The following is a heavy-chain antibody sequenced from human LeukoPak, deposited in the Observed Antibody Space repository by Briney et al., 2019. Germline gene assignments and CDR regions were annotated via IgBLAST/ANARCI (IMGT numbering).Heavy chain of an antibody. CDR3: ARVSLERQLWLPFDY. D-gene: IGHD5-18*01. CDR2: ISYDGSLK. Sequence: GRSLILSCVGSGSTFSNYGIHWVRQAPGKGLEWVTAISYDGSLKYYADSVRGRFTISRDNSKNTLYLQMNSLRTDDTAVYYCARVSLERQLWLPFDYWGQGTLVTVSS. J-gene: IGHJ4*02. CDR1: GSTFSNYG. V-gene: IGHV3-30*03.